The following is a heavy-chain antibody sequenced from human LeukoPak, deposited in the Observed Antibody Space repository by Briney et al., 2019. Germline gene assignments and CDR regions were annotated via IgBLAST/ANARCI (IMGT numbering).Heavy chain of an antibody. V-gene: IGHV4-39*07. CDR2: IYYSGGT. Sequence: PSETLSLTCAVSGGSISSSSYYWGWIRQPPGKGLEWIGSIYYSGGTYYNPSLKSRVTISVDTSKNQFSLKLSSVTAADTAVYYCARVEPGWPSPDAFDIWGQGTMVTVSS. J-gene: IGHJ3*02. CDR1: GGSISSSSYY. CDR3: ARVEPGWPSPDAFDI. D-gene: IGHD1-26*01.